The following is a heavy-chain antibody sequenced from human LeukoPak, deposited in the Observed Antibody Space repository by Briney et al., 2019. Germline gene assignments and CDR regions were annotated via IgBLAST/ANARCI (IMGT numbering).Heavy chain of an antibody. J-gene: IGHJ4*02. CDR3: AREKVETEAKRRNDYSGALYLDC. CDR2: ISDSGGST. CDR1: GFTFSSDA. Sequence: GGSLRLSCAASGFTFSSDAMSWVRQAQGKGLEWVAAISDSGGSTHYADSVKGRFSISRDNSKNTLFLQMNSLRAEDTAAYYCAREKVETEAKRRNDYSGALYLDCWGQGTLVTVSS. V-gene: IGHV3-23*01. D-gene: IGHD4-11*01.